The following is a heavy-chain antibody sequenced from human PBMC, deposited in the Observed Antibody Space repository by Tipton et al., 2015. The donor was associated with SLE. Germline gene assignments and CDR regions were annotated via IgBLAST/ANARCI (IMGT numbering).Heavy chain of an antibody. J-gene: IGHJ5*02. Sequence: TLSLTCTVSGGSISSSSYYFSWIRQPPGNKLEWIGYTSYSGSTRYNPSLESRVTISLDTSKNHFSLKLSSVTAADTAVYYCARGGSVFGVVLNWFDPWGQGTLVTVSS. D-gene: IGHD3-3*01. CDR3: ARGGSVFGVVLNWFDP. V-gene: IGHV4-61*03. CDR2: TSYSGST. CDR1: GGSISSSSYY.